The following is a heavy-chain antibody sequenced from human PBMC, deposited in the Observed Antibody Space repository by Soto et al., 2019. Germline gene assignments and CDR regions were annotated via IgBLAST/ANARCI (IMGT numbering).Heavy chain of an antibody. CDR2: IYPDDSDT. CDR3: ARHMEAATGQFYYYYGMDV. J-gene: IGHJ6*02. Sequence: GESLKISCKGSGYSFTSHWIGWVRQMSGKGLEWMGTIYPDDSDTRYSPSFQGQVTISADKSISTAYLQWSSLKASDTAMYYCARHMEAATGQFYYYYGMDVWGQGTTVTVSS. V-gene: IGHV5-51*01. D-gene: IGHD6-13*01. CDR1: GYSFTSHW.